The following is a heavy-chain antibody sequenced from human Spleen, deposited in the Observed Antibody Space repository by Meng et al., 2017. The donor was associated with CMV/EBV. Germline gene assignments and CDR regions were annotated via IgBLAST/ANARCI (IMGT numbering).Heavy chain of an antibody. V-gene: IGHV1-2*02. CDR3: ATLDILTGYYSLDY. D-gene: IGHD3-9*01. CDR2: INPNSGGT. CDR1: GYTFTGYY. J-gene: IGHJ4*02. Sequence: QSGAEVKKPGASCKVPCKASGYTFTGYYMHWVRQAPGQGLEWMGWINPNSGGTNYAQKFQGRVTMTRDTSISTAYMELSRLRSDDTAVYYCATLDILTGYYSLDYWGQGTLVTVSS.